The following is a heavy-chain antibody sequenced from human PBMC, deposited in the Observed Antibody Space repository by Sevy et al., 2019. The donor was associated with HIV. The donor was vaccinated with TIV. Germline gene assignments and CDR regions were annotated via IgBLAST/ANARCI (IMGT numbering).Heavy chain of an antibody. D-gene: IGHD2-2*01. CDR1: GFTFRNYA. CDR2: ISGSGDAT. J-gene: IGHJ4*02. Sequence: GGSLRLSCAASGFTFRNYAMSWVHQAPGKGLEWVSAISGSGDATYYADSVKGRFTISRDNARNPLYLQMNSLRAEDTAVYSCAKSDAFCSGTSCYFDYWGQGTLVTVS. CDR3: AKSDAFCSGTSCYFDY. V-gene: IGHV3-23*01.